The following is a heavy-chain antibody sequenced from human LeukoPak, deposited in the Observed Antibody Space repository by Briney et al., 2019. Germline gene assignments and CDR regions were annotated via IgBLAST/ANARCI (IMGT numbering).Heavy chain of an antibody. CDR2: INPNTGGT. CDR3: ARDYHDSSGHTYYFDN. CDR1: GYTFSGYY. V-gene: IGHV1-2*02. Sequence: GASVTVSFKASGYTFSGYYVHWVRQAPGHGLEWMGLINPNTGGTTYAQKFQGRVTMTRDTSISTAYMELSRLRSDDTAVYYCARDYHDSSGHTYYFDNWGQGTLVTVSS. J-gene: IGHJ4*02. D-gene: IGHD3-22*01.